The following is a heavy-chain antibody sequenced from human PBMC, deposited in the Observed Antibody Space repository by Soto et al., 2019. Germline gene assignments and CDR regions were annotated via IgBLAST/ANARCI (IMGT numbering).Heavy chain of an antibody. CDR1: GGSISSYY. J-gene: IGHJ5*02. CDR3: ARSHCGGDCPHNWFDP. Sequence: SETLSLTCTVSGGSISSYYWSRIRQPPGKGLEWIGYIYYSGSTNYNPSLKSRVTISVDTSKNQFSLKLSSVTAADTAVYYCARSHCGGDCPHNWFDPWGQGTLVTVS. D-gene: IGHD2-21*02. V-gene: IGHV4-59*01. CDR2: IYYSGST.